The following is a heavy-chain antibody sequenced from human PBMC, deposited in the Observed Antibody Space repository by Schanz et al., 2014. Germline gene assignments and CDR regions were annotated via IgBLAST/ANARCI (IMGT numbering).Heavy chain of an antibody. CDR3: AKDAPYPFDL. V-gene: IGHV3-23*04. J-gene: IGHJ2*01. CDR2: ISASGGDT. Sequence: EVQLVESGGGLVEPGGSLRLSCAASGFTFSSYAMTWVRQAPGMGLEWVSVISASGGDTYYADSVKGRFTISRDNSKNTLYLQMNSLRAEDTAIYYCAKDAPYPFDLWGRGTLITVSS. CDR1: GFTFSSYA.